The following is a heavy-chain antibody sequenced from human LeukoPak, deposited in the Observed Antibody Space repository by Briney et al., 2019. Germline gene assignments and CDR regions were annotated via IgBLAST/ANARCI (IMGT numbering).Heavy chain of an antibody. CDR3: ARDEIAGYD. CDR2: LIPILGIA. D-gene: IGHD5-18*01. J-gene: IGHJ4*02. CDR1: GGTFTSYA. Sequence: SLKVSCKASGGTFTSYAISWVRQAPGQGLEWMGRLIPILGIANYAQKFQDRVTITADKSTSTAYMELSSLRSEHTAVYFCARDEIAGYDGGQGTLVTVSS. V-gene: IGHV1-69*04.